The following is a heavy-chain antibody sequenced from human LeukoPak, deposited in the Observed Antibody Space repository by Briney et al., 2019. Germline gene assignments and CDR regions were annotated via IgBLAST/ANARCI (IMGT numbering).Heavy chain of an antibody. D-gene: IGHD6-19*01. CDR3: ARNSSDWYGYMDV. Sequence: ASVKVSCKASGYTFTSYGISWVRQAPGQGLEWMGWISTYNGYADYAQKLQGRVTMTTEASTSTAYMELRSLRSDDTAVYYCARNSSDWYGYMDVWGKGTTVTVSS. V-gene: IGHV1-18*01. CDR2: ISTYNGYA. J-gene: IGHJ6*04. CDR1: GYTFTSYG.